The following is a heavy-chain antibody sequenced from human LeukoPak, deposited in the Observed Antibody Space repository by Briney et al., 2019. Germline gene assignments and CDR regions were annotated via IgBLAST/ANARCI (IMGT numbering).Heavy chain of an antibody. CDR3: ARIGEGNYSSGWYYFDY. Sequence: SVKVSCKASGGTFSSYAISWVRQAPGQGLEWMGGIIPIFGTANFAQKFQGRVTITADESTSTAYMELSSLRSEDTAVYYCARIGEGNYSSGWYYFDYWGQGTLVTASS. J-gene: IGHJ4*02. V-gene: IGHV1-69*13. D-gene: IGHD6-19*01. CDR2: IIPIFGTA. CDR1: GGTFSSYA.